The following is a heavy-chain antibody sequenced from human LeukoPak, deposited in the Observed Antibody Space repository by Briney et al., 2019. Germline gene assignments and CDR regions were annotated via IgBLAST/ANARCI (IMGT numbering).Heavy chain of an antibody. CDR1: GYSFTDYW. D-gene: IGHD4-11*01. CDR3: ARAPTSLSNPYYFDY. Sequence: GESLKISCQASGYSFTDYWIGWVRQMPGKGLEWMGIIYPGDSDTRYSPSFRGHVTISADNSISTASLQWIRLEASDTAVYYCARAPTSLSNPYYFDYWGQGTLVTVSS. V-gene: IGHV5-51*06. J-gene: IGHJ4*02. CDR2: IYPGDSDT.